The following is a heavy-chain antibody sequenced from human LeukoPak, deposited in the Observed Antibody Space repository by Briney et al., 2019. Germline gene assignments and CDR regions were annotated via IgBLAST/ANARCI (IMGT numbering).Heavy chain of an antibody. CDR1: VYTFTVYW. CDR2: INPNSGAT. D-gene: IGHD3-16*01. Sequence: ASVNVSCKASVYTFTVYWMHWVRQAPGAGLEWMGCINPNSGATNYAQKFQGRVTMTRDTSISTAYMELSCLRSDDTAAYYCMGGGGNSWFDSWGQGTLVTVSS. CDR3: MGGGGNSWFDS. V-gene: IGHV1-2*02. J-gene: IGHJ5*01.